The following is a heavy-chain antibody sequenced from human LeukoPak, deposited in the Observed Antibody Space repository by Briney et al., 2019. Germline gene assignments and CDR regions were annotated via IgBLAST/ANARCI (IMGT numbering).Heavy chain of an antibody. V-gene: IGHV4-34*01. Sequence: SETLPLTCAVYGGSFSGYYWSWIRQPPGKGLEWIGEINHSGSTNYNPSLKSRVTISVDTSKNQFSLKLSSATAADTAVYFCARGPPTDYYDSSGFYYVFDYWGQGTLVTVSS. CDR3: ARGPPTDYYDSSGFYYVFDY. J-gene: IGHJ4*02. CDR2: INHSGST. CDR1: GGSFSGYY. D-gene: IGHD3-22*01.